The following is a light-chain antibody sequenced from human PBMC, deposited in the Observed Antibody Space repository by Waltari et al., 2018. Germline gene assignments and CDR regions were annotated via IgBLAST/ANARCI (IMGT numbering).Light chain of an antibody. CDR3: QQRSNWRT. Sequence: EIVLTQSPATLSLSPGERATFSCRASQSVSSYLAWYQQQPGQAPRLLIYDASNRATGIPARFSGSGSGTDFTLTISSLEPEDFAVYYCQQRSNWRTFGQGTKVEIK. CDR2: DAS. J-gene: IGKJ1*01. V-gene: IGKV3-11*01. CDR1: QSVSSY.